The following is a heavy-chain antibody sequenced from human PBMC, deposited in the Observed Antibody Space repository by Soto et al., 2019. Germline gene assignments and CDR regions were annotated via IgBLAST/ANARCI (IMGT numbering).Heavy chain of an antibody. D-gene: IGHD1-26*01. J-gene: IGHJ5*02. CDR2: IWYDGSNK. CDR3: ARGGMGANNWFDP. V-gene: IGHV3-33*01. CDR1: GFPFSSYG. Sequence: GGSLRPSCAAPGFPFSSYGMHWVRQAPGKGLEWVAVIWYDGSNKYYADSVKGRFTISRDNSKNTLYLQMNSLRAEDTAVYYCARGGMGANNWFDPWGQGT.